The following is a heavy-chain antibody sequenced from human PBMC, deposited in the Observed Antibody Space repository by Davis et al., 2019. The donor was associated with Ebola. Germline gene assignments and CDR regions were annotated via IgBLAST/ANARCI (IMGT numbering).Heavy chain of an antibody. CDR1: GYTFTGYY. D-gene: IGHD6-6*01. J-gene: IGHJ5*02. CDR3: ARDGYSSSSQNWFDA. V-gene: IGHV1-2*04. Sequence: ASVKVSCKASGYTFTGYYMHWVRQAPGQGLEWMGWINPNSGGTNYAQKFQGWVTMTRDTSISTAYMELRSLRSDDTAVYYCARDGYSSSSQNWFDAWGQGTLVTVSS. CDR2: INPNSGGT.